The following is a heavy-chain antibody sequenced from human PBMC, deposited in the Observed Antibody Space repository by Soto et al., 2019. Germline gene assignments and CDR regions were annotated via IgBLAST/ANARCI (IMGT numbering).Heavy chain of an antibody. CDR3: ARDSSGYPNY. Sequence: GGSLRLSCAASGVTFRSYSMNWVRQAPGKGLEWVSSISSSSSYIYYADSVKGRFTISRDNAKNSLYLQMNSLRAEDTAVYYCARDSSGYPNYWGQGTLVTVSS. CDR1: GVTFRSYS. D-gene: IGHD5-12*01. J-gene: IGHJ4*02. V-gene: IGHV3-21*01. CDR2: ISSSSSYI.